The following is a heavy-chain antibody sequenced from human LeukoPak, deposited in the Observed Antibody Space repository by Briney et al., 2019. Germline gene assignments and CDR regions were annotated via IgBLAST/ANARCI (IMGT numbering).Heavy chain of an antibody. J-gene: IGHJ4*02. V-gene: IGHV3-64*01. CDR2: ISSNGGST. CDR3: ARGPYYGGPLDY. D-gene: IGHD3-10*01. CDR1: GFTFSSYA. Sequence: PGGSLRLSCAASGFTFSSYAMHWVRQAPGKGLEYVSAISSNGGSTYYANSVKGRFTISRDNSKNTLYLQMGSLRAEDMAMYYCARGPYYGGPLDYWGQGTLVTVSS.